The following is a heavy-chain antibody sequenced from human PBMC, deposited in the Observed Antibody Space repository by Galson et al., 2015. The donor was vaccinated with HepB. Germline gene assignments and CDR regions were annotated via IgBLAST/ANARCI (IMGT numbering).Heavy chain of an antibody. J-gene: IGHJ4*02. CDR2: IRSQTNNHAT. V-gene: IGHV3-73*01. CDR1: GFTFSASA. CDR3: TTSTSSGEVY. D-gene: IGHD6-6*01. Sequence: SLRLSCAASGFTFSASAIYWVRQASGKGLEWAGRIRSQTNNHATAYAASVKGRFTISRDDSKNTAYLQMNSLKTEDTAVYYCTTSTSSGEVYWGQGTLVTVSS.